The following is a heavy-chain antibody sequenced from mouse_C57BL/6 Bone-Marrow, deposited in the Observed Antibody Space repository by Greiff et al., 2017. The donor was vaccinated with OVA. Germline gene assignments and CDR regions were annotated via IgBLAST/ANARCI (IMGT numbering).Heavy chain of an antibody. V-gene: IGHV5-4*01. J-gene: IGHJ2*01. CDR1: GFTFSSYA. CDR3: ARFDY. CDR2: LSDGGSYT. Sequence: DVHLVESGGGLVKPGGSLKLSCAASGFTFSSYAMSWVSQTPEKRLEWVATLSDGGSYTYYPDNVKGRFTISRDNAKNNLYLQMSHLKSEDTAMYYCARFDYWGQGTTLTVSS.